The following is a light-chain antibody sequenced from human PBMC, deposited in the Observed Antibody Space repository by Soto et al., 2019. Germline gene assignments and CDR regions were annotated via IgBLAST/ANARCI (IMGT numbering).Light chain of an antibody. V-gene: IGLV2-11*01. Sequence: QSLLTQPRSLSGSPGQSVTISCTGTSSDVGAYNHVSWYQQYPGKAPKLTIYDVSKRPSGVPDRFSGSKSGNTASLTISGLQAEDEADYYCCSYAGSYIYVFGTGTKVTVL. J-gene: IGLJ1*01. CDR3: CSYAGSYIYV. CDR1: SSDVGAYNH. CDR2: DVS.